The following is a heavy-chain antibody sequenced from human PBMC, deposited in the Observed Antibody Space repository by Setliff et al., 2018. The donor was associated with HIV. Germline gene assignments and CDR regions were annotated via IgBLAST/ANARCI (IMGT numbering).Heavy chain of an antibody. J-gene: IGHJ3*02. V-gene: IGHV3-49*04. Sequence: PGGSLRLSCTASGFTFGESGMSWVRQAPGKGLEWVGFIRSKAYGGTTEYAASVKDRFTVSRDDSKSIAYLQINSLKTEDTAVYYCTRDKGYAFDIWGQGTMVTVSS. D-gene: IGHD5-18*01. CDR2: IRSKAYGGTT. CDR3: TRDKGYAFDI. CDR1: GFTFGESG.